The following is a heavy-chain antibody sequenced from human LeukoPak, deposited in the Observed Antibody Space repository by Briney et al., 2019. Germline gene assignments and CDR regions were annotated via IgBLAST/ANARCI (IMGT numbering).Heavy chain of an antibody. J-gene: IGHJ4*02. CDR1: GGSISSYY. CDR3: ARAETDHYYFDH. V-gene: IGHV4-59*12. D-gene: IGHD1-1*01. Sequence: SETLSLTCTVSGGSISSYYWSWIRQPPGKGLEWIGYIYYSGSTNYNPSLTDRVTISIDASRNQFSLILTSVTAADTAIYYCARAETDHYYFDHLGQGILVTVSS. CDR2: IYYSGST.